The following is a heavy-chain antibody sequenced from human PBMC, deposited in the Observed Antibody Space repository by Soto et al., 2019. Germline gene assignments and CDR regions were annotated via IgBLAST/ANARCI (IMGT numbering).Heavy chain of an antibody. Sequence: SVKVSCKASGGTFGSYAISWVRQAPGQGLGWMGGIIPIFGTANYAQKFQGRVTITADESTSTAYMELSSLRSEDTAVYYCAREGVYCSGGSCYSELLFDYWGQGTLVTVSS. CDR2: IIPIFGTA. D-gene: IGHD2-15*01. V-gene: IGHV1-69*13. CDR3: AREGVYCSGGSCYSELLFDY. J-gene: IGHJ4*02. CDR1: GGTFGSYA.